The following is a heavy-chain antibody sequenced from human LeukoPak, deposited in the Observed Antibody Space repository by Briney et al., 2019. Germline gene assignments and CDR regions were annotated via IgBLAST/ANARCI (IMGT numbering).Heavy chain of an antibody. Sequence: GRSLRLSCAASGFTFSSYGMHWARQAPGKGLEWVAVMSYDGSNKYYADSVKGRFTISRDNSKNTLYLQMNSLRAEDTAVYYCAKTFGGVIVQYYFDYWGQGTLVTVSS. J-gene: IGHJ4*02. D-gene: IGHD3-16*02. CDR2: MSYDGSNK. V-gene: IGHV3-30*18. CDR3: AKTFGGVIVQYYFDY. CDR1: GFTFSSYG.